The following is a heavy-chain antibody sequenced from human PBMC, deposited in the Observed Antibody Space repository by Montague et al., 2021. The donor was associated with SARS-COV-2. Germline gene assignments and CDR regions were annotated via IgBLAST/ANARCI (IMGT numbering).Heavy chain of an antibody. V-gene: IGHV2-5*02. J-gene: IGHJ4*02. CDR2: TYWGDEK. CDR3: VHYASGSYYFHY. D-gene: IGHD3-10*01. Sequence: PALVKPTQTLTLTCTFSGFSITTSTMGVGWIRQPPGKALEWPALTYWGDEKRFSPSLKSRLTITKDTFKDQAVLRMTNMDPVDTATYYCVHYASGSYYFHYWGQGTLVSVSS. CDR1: GFSITTSTMG.